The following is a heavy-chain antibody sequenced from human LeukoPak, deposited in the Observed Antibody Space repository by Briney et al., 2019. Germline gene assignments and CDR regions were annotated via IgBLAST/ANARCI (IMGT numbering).Heavy chain of an antibody. D-gene: IGHD3-3*01. J-gene: IGHJ3*02. CDR1: GGTFSSCA. CDR2: IIPIFGTA. V-gene: IGHV1-69*13. Sequence: SVKVSCKASGGTFSSCAISWVRQAPGQGLEWMGGIIPIFGTANYAQKFQGRVTITADESTSTAYMELSSLRSEDTAVYYCARGRTIFGVVTIPDAFDIWGQGTMVTVSS. CDR3: ARGRTIFGVVTIPDAFDI.